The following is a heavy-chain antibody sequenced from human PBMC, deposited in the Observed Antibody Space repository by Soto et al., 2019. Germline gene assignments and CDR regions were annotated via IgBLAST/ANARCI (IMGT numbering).Heavy chain of an antibody. J-gene: IGHJ6*02. CDR1: GFTFSSYA. CDR3: ARERKFDFWRKGLDV. V-gene: IGHV3-23*01. CDR2: ISGSGGTT. Sequence: GGSLRLSCAASGFTFSSYAMSWVRQAPGKGLEWVSSISGSGGTTYYADSVKGRFTISRDNSQNTLYLQMNSLQSEDTAVYYCARERKFDFWRKGLDVWGQGTTVTVSS. D-gene: IGHD3-3*01.